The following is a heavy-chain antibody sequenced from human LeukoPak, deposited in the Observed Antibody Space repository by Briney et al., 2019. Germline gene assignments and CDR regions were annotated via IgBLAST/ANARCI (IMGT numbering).Heavy chain of an antibody. D-gene: IGHD2-2*02. CDR2: ISYDGSNK. J-gene: IGHJ4*02. CDR1: GFTFSSYG. CDR3: AKWAISDY. V-gene: IGHV3-30*18. Sequence: PGGSLRLSCAASGFTFSSYGMHWVRQAPGKGLEWVAVISYDGSNKYYADSVKGRFTISRDNSKNTPYLQMNSLRAEDTAVYYCAKWAISDYWGQGTLVTVSS.